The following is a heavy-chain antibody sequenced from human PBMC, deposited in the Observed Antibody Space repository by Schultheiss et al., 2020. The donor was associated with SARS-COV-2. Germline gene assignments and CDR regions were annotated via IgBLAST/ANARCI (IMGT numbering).Heavy chain of an antibody. CDR1: GFTFSRYW. CDR2: SNEDGSVT. D-gene: IGHD6-19*01. CDR3: AKAPSIGWDWFDP. Sequence: GGSLRLSCATSGFTFSRYWMHWVRQAPGKGLVWVSRSNEDGSVTDYADSVRGRFTISRDNSKNTLYLQMNSLRAEDTAVYYCAKAPSIGWDWFDPWGQGTLVTVSS. V-gene: IGHV3-74*01. J-gene: IGHJ5*02.